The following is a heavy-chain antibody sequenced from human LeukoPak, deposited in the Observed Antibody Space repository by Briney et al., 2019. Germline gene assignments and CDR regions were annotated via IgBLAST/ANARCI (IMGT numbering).Heavy chain of an antibody. V-gene: IGHV1-8*01. Sequence: ASVKVSCKVSGYTLTELSMHWVRQATGQGLEWMGWMSPNSGNTGYAQKFQGRVTMTRNTAISTAYMELSSLRSEGTAVYYCVRTPPNWGADYWGQGTLVTVSS. CDR1: GYTLTELS. CDR2: MSPNSGNT. CDR3: VRTPPNWGADY. D-gene: IGHD7-27*01. J-gene: IGHJ4*02.